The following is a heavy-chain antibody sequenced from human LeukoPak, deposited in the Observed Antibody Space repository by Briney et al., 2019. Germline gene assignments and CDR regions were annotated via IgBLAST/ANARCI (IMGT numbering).Heavy chain of an antibody. J-gene: IGHJ4*02. Sequence: SETLSLTCTVSGGSISSGGYYWSWTRQHPGKGLEWIGYIYYSGSTYYNPSLKSRVTISVDTSKNQFSLKLSSVTAADTAVYYCARDLGDGYKNWGQGTLVTVSS. V-gene: IGHV4-31*03. CDR3: ARDLGDGYKN. CDR1: GGSISSGGYY. CDR2: IYYSGST. D-gene: IGHD5-24*01.